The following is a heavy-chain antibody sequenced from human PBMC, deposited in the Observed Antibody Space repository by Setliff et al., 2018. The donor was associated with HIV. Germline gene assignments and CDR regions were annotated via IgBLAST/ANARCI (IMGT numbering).Heavy chain of an antibody. J-gene: IGHJ5*02. D-gene: IGHD3-22*01. CDR2: FDPKDGKT. CDR3: ARDRCDSVKCYLYNWFDP. V-gene: IGHV1-24*01. CDR1: GYTLTELS. Sequence: ASVKVSCKVSGYTLTELSRHWVRQAPGKGLEWMGSFDPKDGKTRYAQKFQGRVTMTEDTSTDTAYMELSSLRSEDTAVYYCARDRCDSVKCYLYNWFDPWGQGTLVTVSS.